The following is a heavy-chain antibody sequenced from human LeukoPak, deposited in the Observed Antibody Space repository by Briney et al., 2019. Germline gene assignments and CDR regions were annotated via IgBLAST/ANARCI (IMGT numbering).Heavy chain of an antibody. CDR2: INGSGGST. Sequence: GGSLRLSCAASGFTFSSYAMSWVRQAPGKGLEWVSAINGSGGSTYYADSVKGRFTISRDNSKNTLYLQMNSLRAKDTAVYYCAKVRSMMVVAATASDYWGQGTLVTISS. CDR1: GFTFSSYA. CDR3: AKVRSMMVVAATASDY. J-gene: IGHJ4*02. D-gene: IGHD2-15*01. V-gene: IGHV3-23*01.